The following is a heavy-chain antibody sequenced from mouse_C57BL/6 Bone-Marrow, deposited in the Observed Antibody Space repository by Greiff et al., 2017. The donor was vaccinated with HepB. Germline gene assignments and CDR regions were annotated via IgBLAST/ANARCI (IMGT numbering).Heavy chain of an antibody. Sequence: VQLQQSVAELVRPGASVKLSCTASGFNIKNTYMHWVKQRPEQGLEWIGRIDPANGNTKYAPKFQGKATITADTSSYTAYLQLSSLTSEDTAIYYCAQIYYYGSSPAWFAYWGQGTLVTVSA. CDR1: GFNIKNTY. J-gene: IGHJ3*01. V-gene: IGHV14-3*01. D-gene: IGHD1-1*01. CDR2: IDPANGNT. CDR3: AQIYYYGSSPAWFAY.